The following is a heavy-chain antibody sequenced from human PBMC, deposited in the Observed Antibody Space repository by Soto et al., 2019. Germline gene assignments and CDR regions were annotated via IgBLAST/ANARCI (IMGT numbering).Heavy chain of an antibody. Sequence: VQLVESGGGLIQPGGSLRLSCAASGFTVSNNHMTWVRQAPGRGPEWVSTIYYNGNTFYADSVKGRFTISRDNSKNMLYLQMNSRRAEDAALYYCPTGGDTAKDGSWGQGTLVTVSS. J-gene: IGHJ5*02. CDR3: PTGGDTAKDGS. V-gene: IGHV3-53*01. CDR2: IYYNGNT. D-gene: IGHD5-18*01. CDR1: GFTVSNNH.